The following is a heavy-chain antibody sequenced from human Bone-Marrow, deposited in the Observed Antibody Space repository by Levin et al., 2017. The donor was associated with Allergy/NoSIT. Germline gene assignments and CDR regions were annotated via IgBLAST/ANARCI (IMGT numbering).Heavy chain of an antibody. Sequence: PGGSLRLSCTVSGGSVSSGSYYWSWIRQPPGKGLEWIGYMFHTGSTNYNPSLKSRVTISVDTSKTQFSLRLSSVTAADTAVYYCARSSIAVAGIFDYWGQGTLVTVSS. D-gene: IGHD6-19*01. CDR1: GGSVSSGSYY. CDR2: MFHTGST. V-gene: IGHV4-61*01. J-gene: IGHJ4*02. CDR3: ARSSIAVAGIFDY.